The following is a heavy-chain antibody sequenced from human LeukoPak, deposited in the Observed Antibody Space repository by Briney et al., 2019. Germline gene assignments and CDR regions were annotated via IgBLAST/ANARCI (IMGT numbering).Heavy chain of an antibody. CDR3: ARGILAARPNWFDP. CDR2: ISSSSSYI. CDR1: RFTFSSYS. D-gene: IGHD6-6*01. J-gene: IGHJ5*02. Sequence: GGSLRLSCAASRFTFSSYSMNWVRQAPGKGLEWVSSISSSSSYIYYADSVKGRFTISRDNAKNSLYLQMNSLRAEDTAVYYCARGILAARPNWFDPWGQGTLVTVSS. V-gene: IGHV3-21*01.